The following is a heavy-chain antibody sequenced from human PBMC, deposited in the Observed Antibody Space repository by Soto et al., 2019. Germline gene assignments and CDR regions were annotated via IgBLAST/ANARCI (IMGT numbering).Heavy chain of an antibody. V-gene: IGHV3-30*03. CDR1: GFTFSSFG. CDR3: HGYGY. Sequence: GGSLRLSCAASGFTFSSFGMHWVRQAPGKGLEWVAVISYDGSNKYYADSVKGRFTISRDNAKNSLYLQMNSLRAEDTAVYYCHGYGYWGQGTLVTVSS. J-gene: IGHJ4*02. CDR2: ISYDGSNK. D-gene: IGHD5-12*01.